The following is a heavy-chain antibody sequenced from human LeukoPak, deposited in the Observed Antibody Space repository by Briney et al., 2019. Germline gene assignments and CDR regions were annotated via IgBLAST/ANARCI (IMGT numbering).Heavy chain of an antibody. Sequence: SETLSLTCAVYGGSFSGYYWSWIRQPPGKGLEWIGEINHSGSTNYNPSLKSRVTISVDTSKNQFSLKLSSVTAADTAVYYCAKHRFGELLAFDIWGQGTMVTVSS. CDR1: GGSFSGYY. CDR2: INHSGST. D-gene: IGHD3-10*01. J-gene: IGHJ3*02. V-gene: IGHV4-34*01. CDR3: AKHRFGELLAFDI.